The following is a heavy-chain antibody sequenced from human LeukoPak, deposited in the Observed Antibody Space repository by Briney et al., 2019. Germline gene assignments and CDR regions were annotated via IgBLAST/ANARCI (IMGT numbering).Heavy chain of an antibody. CDR1: GFTFSSYE. J-gene: IGHJ6*03. CDR2: IRSSGSTI. Sequence: GGSLRLSCAASGFTFSSYEMNWVRQAPGKGLEWVSYIRSSGSTIYYADSVKGRFTISRDNAKNSLYLQMNSLRAEDTAVYYCARGPSSSWYLDYYMDVWGKGTTVTISS. CDR3: ARGPSSSWYLDYYMDV. V-gene: IGHV3-48*03. D-gene: IGHD6-13*01.